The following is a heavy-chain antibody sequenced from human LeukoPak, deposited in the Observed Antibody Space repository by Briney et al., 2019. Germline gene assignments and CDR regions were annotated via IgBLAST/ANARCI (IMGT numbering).Heavy chain of an antibody. V-gene: IGHV1/OR15-1*02. CDR2: INPNSGGT. D-gene: IGHD6-13*01. Sequence: ASVRVSCKASGYIFTDYYMYWVRQAPGQELGWMGGINPNSGGTNYAQKFQGRVTMTRDSSISTAYTELSSLRSEDTATYYCARETSTVIAAPGYWGQGTLVTVSS. J-gene: IGHJ4*02. CDR3: ARETSTVIAAPGY. CDR1: GYIFTDYY.